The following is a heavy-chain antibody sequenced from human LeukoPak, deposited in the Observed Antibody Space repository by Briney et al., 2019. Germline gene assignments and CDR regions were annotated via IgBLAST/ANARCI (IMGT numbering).Heavy chain of an antibody. CDR2: IYHSGST. CDR3: ARVGYITIFGVVIPNWFDP. CDR1: GYSISSGYY. Sequence: SETLSLTCTVSGYSISSGYYWGWIRPPPGKGLEWIGSIYHSGSTYYNPSLKSRVTISVDTSKNQFSLKLSSVTAADTAVYYCARVGYITIFGVVIPNWFDPWGQGTLVTVSS. J-gene: IGHJ5*02. V-gene: IGHV4-38-2*02. D-gene: IGHD3-3*01.